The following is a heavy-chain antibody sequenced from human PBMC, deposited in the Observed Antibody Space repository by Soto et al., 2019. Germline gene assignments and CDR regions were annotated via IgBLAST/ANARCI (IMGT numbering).Heavy chain of an antibody. CDR3: ARNDGDYPDY. J-gene: IGHJ4*02. D-gene: IGHD3-16*01. CDR1: GGSISSDPYY. Sequence: QVQLQESGPGLVKPSQTLSLTCTVSGGSISSDPYYWSWIRQHPGKGLEYIGYIYYSGSTYYNPSHKSRLTISRDTSKNQFSLRLSSVTPADTAVYYCARNDGDYPDYWGQGTLVTVSS. V-gene: IGHV4-31*03. CDR2: IYYSGST.